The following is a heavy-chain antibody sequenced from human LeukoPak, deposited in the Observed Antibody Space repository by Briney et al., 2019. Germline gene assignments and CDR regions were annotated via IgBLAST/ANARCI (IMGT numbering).Heavy chain of an antibody. J-gene: IGHJ3*02. Sequence: SETLSLTCSVSGGSISSYYWSWIRQPPGKRLEWIGDIHHSGSTHYNPSLKSRVTISMDTPKNQFSLKLSSVTAADTAVYYCARETSWLGGDAFDIWGPGTMVSVSS. CDR2: IHHSGST. CDR3: ARETSWLGGDAFDI. CDR1: GGSISSYY. D-gene: IGHD2-2*01. V-gene: IGHV4-59*01.